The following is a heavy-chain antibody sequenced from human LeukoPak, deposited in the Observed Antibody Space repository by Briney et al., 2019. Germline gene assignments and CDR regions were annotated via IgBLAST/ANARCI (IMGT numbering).Heavy chain of an antibody. J-gene: IGHJ4*02. V-gene: IGHV3-30-3*01. Sequence: PGGSLRLSCAASGFIFSSYAMHWVRQAPGKGLEWVAVISYDGSNKYYADSVKGRFSISRDNSKNTLYLQMNSLGAEDTAVYYCARLVKGSDYFDYWGQGTLVTVSS. D-gene: IGHD3-9*01. CDR1: GFIFSSYA. CDR3: ARLVKGSDYFDY. CDR2: ISYDGSNK.